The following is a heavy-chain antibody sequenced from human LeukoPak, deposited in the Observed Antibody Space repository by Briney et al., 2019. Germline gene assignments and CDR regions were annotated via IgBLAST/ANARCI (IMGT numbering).Heavy chain of an antibody. CDR2: ISGSGGVT. CDR3: AKGVPGSGWYSGFDAFDI. D-gene: IGHD6-19*01. Sequence: PGGSLRLSCEASGFTFSSHAMSWVRQAPGKGLEWVSGISGSGGVTYYADSVKGRFSISRDNSKNTVFLQMNSLRVEDTALYYCAKGVPGSGWYSGFDAFDIWGQGTMVTVSS. V-gene: IGHV3-23*01. J-gene: IGHJ3*02. CDR1: GFTFSSHA.